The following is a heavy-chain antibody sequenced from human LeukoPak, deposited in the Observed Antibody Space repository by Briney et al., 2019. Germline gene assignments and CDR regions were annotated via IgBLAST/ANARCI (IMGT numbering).Heavy chain of an antibody. CDR2: IIPIFGTA. V-gene: IGHV1-69*05. CDR3: ARANYYGSGSLFYYYYMDV. CDR1: GGTFSSSA. Sequence: SVKVSCKASGGTFSSSAISWVRQAPGQGLEWMGGIIPIFGTANYAQKFQGRVTITTDESTSTAYMELSSLRSEDTAVYYCARANYYGSGSLFYYYYMDVWGKGTTVTVSS. J-gene: IGHJ6*03. D-gene: IGHD3-10*01.